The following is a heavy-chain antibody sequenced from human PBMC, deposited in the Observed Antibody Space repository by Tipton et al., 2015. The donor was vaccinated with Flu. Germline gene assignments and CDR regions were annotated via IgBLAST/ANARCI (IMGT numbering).Heavy chain of an antibody. CDR2: IYHSGST. J-gene: IGHJ3*02. CDR1: GYSISSGYY. CDR3: ARRESRSSWYGDAFDI. V-gene: IGHV4-38-2*01. Sequence: LRLSCAVSGYSISSGYYWGWIRQPPGKGLEWIGGIYHSGSTYYNPSLKSRVTISVDTSKNQFSLKLSSVTAADTAVYYCARRESRSSWYGDAFDIWGQGTMVTVSS. D-gene: IGHD6-13*01.